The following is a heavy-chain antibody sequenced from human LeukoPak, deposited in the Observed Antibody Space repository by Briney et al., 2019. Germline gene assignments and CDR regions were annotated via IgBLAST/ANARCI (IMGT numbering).Heavy chain of an antibody. Sequence: SETLSLTCTVSGGSISSSYWSWIRQPPGKGLEWIGYIYYSGSTNYNPSLKSRVTISVDTSKNQFSLKLSSVTAADTAVYHCARSIRDGYNFRGSYYYSYMDVWGKGTTVTVSS. V-gene: IGHV4-59*01. D-gene: IGHD5-24*01. CDR3: ARSIRDGYNFRGSYYYSYMDV. CDR2: IYYSGST. J-gene: IGHJ6*03. CDR1: GGSISSSY.